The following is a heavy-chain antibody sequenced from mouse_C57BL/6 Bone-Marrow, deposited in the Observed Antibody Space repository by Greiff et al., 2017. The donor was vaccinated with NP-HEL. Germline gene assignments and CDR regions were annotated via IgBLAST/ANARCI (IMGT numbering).Heavy chain of an antibody. CDR3: AREGNYTWFAY. CDR2: IYPGDGDT. Sequence: QVQLQQPGAELVKPGASVKLSCKASGYAFSSSWMNWVKQRPGKGLEWIGRIYPGDGDTNYNGKFKGKATLTADKSSSTAYMQLSSLTSEDSAVYFCAREGNYTWFAYWGQGTLVTVSA. V-gene: IGHV1-82*01. D-gene: IGHD2-1*01. CDR1: GYAFSSSW. J-gene: IGHJ3*01.